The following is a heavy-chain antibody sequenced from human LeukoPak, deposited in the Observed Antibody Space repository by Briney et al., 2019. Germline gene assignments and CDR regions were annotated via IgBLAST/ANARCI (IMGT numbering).Heavy chain of an antibody. J-gene: IGHJ6*03. CDR1: GFTFSSYW. CDR2: INSDGSST. D-gene: IGHD6-13*01. CDR3: ARDLRKYSSSWFVGIAGMDV. V-gene: IGHV3-74*01. Sequence: PGGSLRLSCAASGFTFSSYWMHWVRQAPGKGLVWVSRINSDGSSTSYADSVKGRFTISRDNAKNTLYLQMNSLRAEDTAVYYRARDLRKYSSSWFVGIAGMDVWGKGTTVTVSS.